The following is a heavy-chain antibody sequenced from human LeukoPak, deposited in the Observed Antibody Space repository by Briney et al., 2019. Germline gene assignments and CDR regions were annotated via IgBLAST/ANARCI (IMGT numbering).Heavy chain of an antibody. V-gene: IGHV1-69*01. D-gene: IGHD2-2*01. CDR1: GGTFSSYA. CDR3: ARDRRCSSTSCYNWFDP. Sequence: ASVKVSCKASGGTFSSYAISWVRQAPGQGLEWMGGIILIFGTANYAQKFQGRVTITADESTSTAYMELSSLRSEDTAVYYCARDRRCSSTSCYNWFDPWGQGTLVTVSS. J-gene: IGHJ5*02. CDR2: IILIFGTA.